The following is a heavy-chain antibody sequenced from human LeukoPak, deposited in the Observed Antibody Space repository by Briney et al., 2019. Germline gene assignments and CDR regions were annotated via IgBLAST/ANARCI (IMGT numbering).Heavy chain of an antibody. V-gene: IGHV3-7*01. Sequence: QPGGSLRLSCAASGFTVSSNYMSWVRQAPGKGLEWVANIKQDGSEKYYVDSVKGRFTISRDNAKNSLYLQMNSQRAEDTAVYYCARGVGDYAILAYWGQGTLVTVSS. CDR1: GFTVSSNY. D-gene: IGHD4-17*01. J-gene: IGHJ4*02. CDR2: IKQDGSEK. CDR3: ARGVGDYAILAY.